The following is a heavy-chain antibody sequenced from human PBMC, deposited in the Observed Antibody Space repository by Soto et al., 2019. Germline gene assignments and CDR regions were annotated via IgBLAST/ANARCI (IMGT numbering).Heavy chain of an antibody. V-gene: IGHV1-18*01. Sequence: QVQLVQSGAEVKKPGASVKVSCKASGYTFTSYGISWVRQAPGQGLEWMVWISAYNGNTNYAQKLQGRVTMTTDTSTGIGNMELRSLRSADTAVYYCARGGHSNLPNWFDPWGKGTLVTVSS. D-gene: IGHD4-4*01. CDR1: GYTFTSYG. CDR3: ARGGHSNLPNWFDP. CDR2: ISAYNGNT. J-gene: IGHJ5*02.